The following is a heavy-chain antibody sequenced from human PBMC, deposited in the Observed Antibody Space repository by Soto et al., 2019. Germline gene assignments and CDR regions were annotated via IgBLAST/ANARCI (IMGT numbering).Heavy chain of an antibody. CDR2: IIPISGTA. CDR1: GYTFTNYY. D-gene: IGHD2-21*02. CDR3: ARDRTTYCGGDCYFFDY. V-gene: IGHV1-2*02. Sequence: GASVKVSCKTSGYTFTNYYMHWVRQAPGQGLEWMGGIIPISGTANYAQKFQGRVTITTDASTSTAYMELSSLRSDDTAVYYCARDRTTYCGGDCYFFDYWGQGTLVTVSS. J-gene: IGHJ4*02.